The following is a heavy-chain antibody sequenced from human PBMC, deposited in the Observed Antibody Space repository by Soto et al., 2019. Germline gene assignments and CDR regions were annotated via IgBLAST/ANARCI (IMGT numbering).Heavy chain of an antibody. D-gene: IGHD4-17*01. CDR1: GFTVSSNY. Sequence: GGSLRLSCAASGFTVSSNYMSWVRQAPGKGLEWVSVIYSGGSTYYADSVKGRFTISRDNSKNTLYLQMNSLRAEDTAVYYCARGTPTTVTPLDYWGQGTLVTSPQ. CDR3: ARGTPTTVTPLDY. V-gene: IGHV3-53*01. J-gene: IGHJ4*02. CDR2: IYSGGST.